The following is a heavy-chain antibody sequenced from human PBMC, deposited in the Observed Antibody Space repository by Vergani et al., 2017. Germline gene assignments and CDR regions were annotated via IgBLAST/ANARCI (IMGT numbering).Heavy chain of an antibody. D-gene: IGHD3-16*02. CDR1: GYTFTSYA. CDR3: AREGFYDYVWDSYRRRGGYYVDY. Sequence: QVPLVQSGAEVKKPGASVKVSCKASGYTFTSYAMHWVRQAPGQRLEWMGWINAGNGNTKYSQKFQGRVTITRDTSASTAYMELSSLRSEDTAVYYCAREGFYDYVWDSYRRRGGYYVDYWGQGTLVTVSS. V-gene: IGHV1-3*01. CDR2: INAGNGNT. J-gene: IGHJ4*02.